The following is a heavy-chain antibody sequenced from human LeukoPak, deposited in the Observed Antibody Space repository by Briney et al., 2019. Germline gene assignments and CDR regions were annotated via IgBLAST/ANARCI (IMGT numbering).Heavy chain of an antibody. CDR2: ISSSGST. J-gene: IGHJ4*02. CDR1: GGSIGSYY. D-gene: IGHD6-13*01. V-gene: IGHV4-4*08. Sequence: SETLSLTCTVSGGSIGSYYWSWIRQPPGKGLEWIGYISSSGSTNYNPSLKSRVTISKDMSKNQFSLKLSSVTAADTALYYCARVIYNTYTNSWRFDYWGQGTLVTVSS. CDR3: ARVIYNTYTNSWRFDY.